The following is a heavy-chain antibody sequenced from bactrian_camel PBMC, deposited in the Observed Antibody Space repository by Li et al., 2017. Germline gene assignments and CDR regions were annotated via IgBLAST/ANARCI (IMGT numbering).Heavy chain of an antibody. Sequence: HVQLVESGGGSVQAGGSLTLSCSASGYTYLTNCMAWFRQTPGNEREGVATIWSSTGSTDYADSLKGRFRITRDNGQRPIHLQMESLRAEDTAIYYCTATQIWDADNWCDGGRYRHWGQGTQVTVS. V-gene: IGHV3S1*01. J-gene: IGHJ4*01. CDR3: TATQIWDADNWCDGGRYRH. D-gene: IGHD7*01. CDR2: IWSSTGST. CDR1: GYTYLTNC.